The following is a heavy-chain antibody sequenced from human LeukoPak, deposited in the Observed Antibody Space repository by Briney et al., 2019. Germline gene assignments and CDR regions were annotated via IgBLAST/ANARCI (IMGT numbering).Heavy chain of an antibody. CDR3: ARGDLPESTVNNAFDI. Sequence: SETLSLTCAVSGGSISSGGYSWSWIRQPPGNGLEWIGYIYHSGSTYYNPSLKSRVTISVDRSKNQFSLKLSSVTAADTAVYYCARGDLPESTVNNAFDIWGQGTMVTVSS. J-gene: IGHJ3*02. CDR1: GGSISSGGYS. CDR2: IYHSGST. V-gene: IGHV4-30-2*01. D-gene: IGHD1-1*01.